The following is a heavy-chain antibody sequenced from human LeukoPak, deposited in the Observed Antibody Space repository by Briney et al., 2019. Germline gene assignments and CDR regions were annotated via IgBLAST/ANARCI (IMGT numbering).Heavy chain of an antibody. J-gene: IGHJ4*02. CDR1: GYTFTGYY. CDR3: ASSPVAGIFDY. D-gene: IGHD6-19*01. CDR2: INPNIDGT. Sequence: ASVKVSCKSSGYTFTGYYMHWVRQAPGHGLEWMGRINPNIDGTNYAQKFQGRVTMTRDTSISTAYMELSRLRSDDTAVYYCASSPVAGIFDYWGQGTLVTVSS. V-gene: IGHV1-2*06.